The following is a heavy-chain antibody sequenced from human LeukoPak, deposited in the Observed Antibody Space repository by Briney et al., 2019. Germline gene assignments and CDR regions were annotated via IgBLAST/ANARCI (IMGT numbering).Heavy chain of an antibody. CDR3: TTTQTGVTFGLDY. CDR2: IKTKASAGKT. Sequence: GGSLRLSCAASGFTFSYVWMSWVRQAPGRGPEWVGRIKTKASAGKTDYAAAVRGRFTISRDDSKNTVYLQMNSLKTEDTAVYFCTTTQTGVTFGLDYWGQGALVTVSS. CDR1: GFTFSYVW. D-gene: IGHD3-10*01. V-gene: IGHV3-15*01. J-gene: IGHJ4*02.